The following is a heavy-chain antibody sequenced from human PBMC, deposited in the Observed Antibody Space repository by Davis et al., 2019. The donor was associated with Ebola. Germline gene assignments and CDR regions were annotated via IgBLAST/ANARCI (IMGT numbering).Heavy chain of an antibody. V-gene: IGHV4-59*08. D-gene: IGHD3-9*01. Sequence: PSETLSLTCTVSGGSISSYYWSWIRQPPGKGLEWIGYIYYSGSTNYNPSLKSRVTISVDTSKNQFSLKLSSVTAADTAVYYCARLTIGAYGMDVWGQGTTVTVSS. CDR2: IYYSGST. CDR3: ARLTIGAYGMDV. J-gene: IGHJ6*02. CDR1: GGSISSYY.